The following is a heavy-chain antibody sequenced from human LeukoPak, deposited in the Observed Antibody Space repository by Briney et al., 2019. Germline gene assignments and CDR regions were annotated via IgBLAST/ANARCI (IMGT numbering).Heavy chain of an antibody. V-gene: IGHV5-51*01. D-gene: IGHD5-18*01. CDR1: GYTFTSYW. CDR3: ARLRDTAMDNWFDP. CDR2: IYPGDSDT. J-gene: IGHJ5*02. Sequence: ASVKVSCKASGYTFTSYWIGWVRQMPGKGLEWMGIIYPGDSDTRYSPSFQGQVTIPADKSISTAYLQWSSLKASDTAMYYCARLRDTAMDNWFDPWGQGTLVTVSS.